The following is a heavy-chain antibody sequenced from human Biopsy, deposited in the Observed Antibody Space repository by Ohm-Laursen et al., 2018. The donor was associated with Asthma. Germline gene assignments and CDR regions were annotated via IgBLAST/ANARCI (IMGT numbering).Heavy chain of an antibody. Sequence: SSVKVSCKSLGGTFNTYVIGWVRQAPGQGLEWMGGINSVFGTTTYPQKSQDSVTITADDSTSTVYMELSSLRSEDTVVYYCARKAGSCISRTCYSLDFWGQGTLVTVSS. J-gene: IGHJ4*02. D-gene: IGHD2-2*01. V-gene: IGHV1-69*01. CDR3: ARKAGSCISRTCYSLDF. CDR2: INSVFGTT. CDR1: GGTFNTYV.